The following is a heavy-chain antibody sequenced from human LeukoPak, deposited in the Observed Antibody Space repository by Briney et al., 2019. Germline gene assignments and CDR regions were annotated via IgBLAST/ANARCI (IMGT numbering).Heavy chain of an antibody. Sequence: PGGSLRLSCAASGFTFDDYAMHWVRQAPGKGLEWVSSISSSSSYIYYADSVKGRFTISRDNAKDSLYLQMNSLRAEDTAVYYCASQYYDFWSGYRGGFDYWGQGTLVTVSS. CDR1: GFTFDDYA. CDR2: ISSSSSYI. CDR3: ASQYYDFWSGYRGGFDY. V-gene: IGHV3-21*01. D-gene: IGHD3-3*01. J-gene: IGHJ4*02.